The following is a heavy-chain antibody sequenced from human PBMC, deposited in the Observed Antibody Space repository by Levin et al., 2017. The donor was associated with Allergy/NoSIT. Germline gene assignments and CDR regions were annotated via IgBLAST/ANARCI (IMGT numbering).Heavy chain of an antibody. CDR1: GYTFTSYA. CDR2: INTNTGNP. D-gene: IGHD3-3*01. V-gene: IGHV7-4-1*02. J-gene: IGHJ3*01. CDR3: ARDMGVGLPGRDH. Sequence: GESLKISCKASGYTFTSYAMNWVRQAPGQGLEWMGWINTNTGNPTYAQGFTGRFVFSLDTSVSTAYLQISSLKAEDTAVYYCARDMGVGLPGRDHWGKGTMVTVSS.